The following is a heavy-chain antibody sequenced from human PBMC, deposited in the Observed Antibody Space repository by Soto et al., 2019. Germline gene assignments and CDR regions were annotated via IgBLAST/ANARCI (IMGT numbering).Heavy chain of an antibody. J-gene: IGHJ5*02. Sequence: ASVKVSCKASGYTFSDYYIHWVRQAPGQGLEWMGWINPNSGGTKYAPNFQGRVTITRDTSISTAYMDLSSLTSDDTAVYYCARDADDYGGTNWFDPWGQGTLVTVSS. V-gene: IGHV1-2*02. D-gene: IGHD4-17*01. CDR3: ARDADDYGGTNWFDP. CDR2: INPNSGGT. CDR1: GYTFSDYY.